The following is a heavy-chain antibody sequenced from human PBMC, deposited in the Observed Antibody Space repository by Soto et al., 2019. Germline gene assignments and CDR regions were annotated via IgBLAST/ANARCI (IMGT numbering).Heavy chain of an antibody. V-gene: IGHV3-11*01. CDR2: IGNRGTGI. D-gene: IGHD6-13*01. J-gene: IGHJ5*02. CDR1: GFTFGDYY. Sequence: QVQLVESGGGLVKPGGSLRLSCAASGFTFGDYYMTWIRQAPGKGLEWVSFIGNRGTGIYYADSVKGRFTIFRDNAKNSLYLQMQSLRAEYTAMYYCARDLRAVGMASRFDPWGQGTLVTVSS. CDR3: ARDLRAVGMASRFDP.